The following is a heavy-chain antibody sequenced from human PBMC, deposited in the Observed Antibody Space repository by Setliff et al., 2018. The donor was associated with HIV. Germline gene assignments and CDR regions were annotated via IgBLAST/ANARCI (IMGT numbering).Heavy chain of an antibody. J-gene: IGHJ4*02. Sequence: SETLSLTCTVSGGSISRSTYYWGWIRQPPGKGLEWIGSIFHSGSTYNNPSLKSRVTISVDTSTNQFSLKLSSVTAADTAVYYCARVGYYDSSFDYWGQGTLVTVSS. CDR1: GGSISRSTYY. V-gene: IGHV4-39*07. CDR2: IFHSGST. D-gene: IGHD3-22*01. CDR3: ARVGYYDSSFDY.